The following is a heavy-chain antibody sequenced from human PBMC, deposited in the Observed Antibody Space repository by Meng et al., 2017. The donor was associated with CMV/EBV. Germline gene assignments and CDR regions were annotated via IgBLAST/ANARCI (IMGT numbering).Heavy chain of an antibody. CDR3: ARDGGAWGELYYYGMDV. D-gene: IGHD2-15*01. CDR2: IYHSGST. J-gene: IGHJ6*02. Sequence: SETLSLTCTVSGYSISSGYYWGWIRQPPGKGVEWIGRIYHSGSTYYNPSLKSRVTISVDTSKNQSSLKLSSVTAADTAVYYCARDGGAWGELYYYGMDVWGQGTTVTVSS. V-gene: IGHV4-38-2*02. CDR1: GYSISSGYY.